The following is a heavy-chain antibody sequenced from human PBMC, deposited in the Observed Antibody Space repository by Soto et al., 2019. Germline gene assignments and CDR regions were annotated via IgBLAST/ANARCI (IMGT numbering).Heavy chain of an antibody. CDR2: IYHSGST. CDR3: AREAYYGNWFDP. Sequence: LSLTFAVSFGSSSVGGYSLSWIRQPPGKGLEWIGYIYHSGSTYYNPSLKSRVTISVDRSKNQFSLKLSSVTAADTAVYYCAREAYYGNWFDPWGQGTLVTVSS. D-gene: IGHD3-10*01. J-gene: IGHJ5*02. V-gene: IGHV4-30-2*01. CDR1: FGSSSVGGYS.